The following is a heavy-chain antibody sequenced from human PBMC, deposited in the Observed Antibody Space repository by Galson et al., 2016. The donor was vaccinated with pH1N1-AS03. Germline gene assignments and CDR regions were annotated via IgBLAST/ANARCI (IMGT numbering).Heavy chain of an antibody. CDR1: GGSVSSYY. D-gene: IGHD3-9*01. CDR3: ARHVCLTGVECFYGHFDL. J-gene: IGHJ2*01. CDR2: IFHSGRT. V-gene: IGHV4-59*08. Sequence: ETLSLTCTVSGGSVSSYYWSWIRQPPGKGLEWIGYIFHSGRTNSNPSLKSRVTISIDTSTNQFSLELTSLTAADPAIYYCARHVCLTGVECFYGHFDLCGRGTTVTVSS.